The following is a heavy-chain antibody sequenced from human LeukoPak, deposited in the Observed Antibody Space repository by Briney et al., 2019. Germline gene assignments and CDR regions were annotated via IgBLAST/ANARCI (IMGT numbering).Heavy chain of an antibody. V-gene: IGHV3-23*01. CDR1: GFTFSSYA. J-gene: IGHJ6*03. CDR2: ISGSGSST. CDR3: AREFSYEYYYYYYYMDV. D-gene: IGHD5-18*01. Sequence: SGGSLRLSCAASGFTFSSYAMSWVRQAPGKGLEWVSSISGSGSSTYYADSVKGRFTISRDNSKNTLYLQMNSLRAEDTAVYYCAREFSYEYYYYYYYMDVWGKGTTVTVSS.